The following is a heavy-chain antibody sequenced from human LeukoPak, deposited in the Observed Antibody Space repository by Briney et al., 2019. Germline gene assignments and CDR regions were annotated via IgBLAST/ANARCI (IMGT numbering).Heavy chain of an antibody. CDR3: AKVTFEGVDP. D-gene: IGHD2/OR15-2a*01. V-gene: IGHV3-23*01. Sequence: PGGSLRLSCAASGFTLSSYAMSWVRQGPGKGLEWVSAISVSGNTYHADSVKGRFTISRDSSKNTLYLQMNSLRAGDAAVYYCAKVTFEGVDPWGQGTLVTVSS. CDR1: GFTLSSYA. J-gene: IGHJ5*02. CDR2: ISVSGNT.